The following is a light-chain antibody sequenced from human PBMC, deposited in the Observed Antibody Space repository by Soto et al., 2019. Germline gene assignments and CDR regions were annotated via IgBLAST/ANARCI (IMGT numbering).Light chain of an antibody. CDR3: QQLNSYPLT. CDR2: AAS. Sequence: DIQMTQPPSSLSASVGDRVTIASRARQSISSYLNWYQQKPGKAPKLLIYAASSLQSGVPARFSGSGSGTEFTLTSSSLQPEDFAAYSCQQLNSYPLTFGGGTKVDIK. J-gene: IGKJ4*01. CDR1: QSISSY. V-gene: IGKV1-9*01.